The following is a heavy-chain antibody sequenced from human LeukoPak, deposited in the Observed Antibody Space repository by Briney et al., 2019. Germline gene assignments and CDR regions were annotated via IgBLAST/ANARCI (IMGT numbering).Heavy chain of an antibody. CDR2: ISGSGGST. D-gene: IGHD3-3*01. J-gene: IGHJ4*02. CDR3: AKGGDYDFWSGYYTSYFDY. Sequence: GGSLRLSCAASGFTFSSYAMSWVRQAPGKGLEWVSAISGSGGSTYYADSVKGRFTISRDNSKNTLYLQMNSLRAEDTAVYYCAKGGDYDFWSGYYTSYFDYWGQGTLVTVSS. CDR1: GFTFSSYA. V-gene: IGHV3-23*01.